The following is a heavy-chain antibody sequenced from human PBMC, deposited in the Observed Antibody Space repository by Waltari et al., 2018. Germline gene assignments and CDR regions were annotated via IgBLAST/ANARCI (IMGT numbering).Heavy chain of an antibody. J-gene: IGHJ3*02. CDR2: IDGNGGGT. V-gene: IGHV3-74*01. Sequence: EVQLVESGGGSVQPGGSLRLSCAASGFTFMHWVRQAPGKGLVWVSRIDGNGGGTGYADCVKGRFTISRDNAKNTLYLQMNSLRAEDTSVYYCVRGINHAFDIWGQGTMVTVSS. CDR1: GFTF. CDR3: VRGINHAFDI.